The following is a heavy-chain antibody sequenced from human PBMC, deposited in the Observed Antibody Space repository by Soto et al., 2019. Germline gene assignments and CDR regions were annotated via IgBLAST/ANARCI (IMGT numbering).Heavy chain of an antibody. Sequence: QVQLVQSGAEVKKPGSSVKVSCKASGGTFSSYAISWVRQAPGQGLEWMGGIIPIFGTANYAQKFQGRVTITADESTSTAYMELSSLRSEDTAVYYCARDYRAAHYSDSSGYYDYWGQGTLVTVSS. D-gene: IGHD3-22*01. CDR3: ARDYRAAHYSDSSGYYDY. CDR1: GGTFSSYA. V-gene: IGHV1-69*01. J-gene: IGHJ4*02. CDR2: IIPIFGTA.